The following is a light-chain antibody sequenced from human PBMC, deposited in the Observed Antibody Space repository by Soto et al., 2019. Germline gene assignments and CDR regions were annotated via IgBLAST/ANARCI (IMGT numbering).Light chain of an antibody. CDR1: QTISSW. CDR2: KAS. Sequence: DIQMTQSPSTLSGSVGDRVTITCRASQTISSWLAWYQQKPGKAPKLLIYKASTLKSGVPSRFSGSGSGTEFTLTISSLQPDDFATYYCLHLDSYPRTFGQGTKVDIK. CDR3: LHLDSYPRT. J-gene: IGKJ1*01. V-gene: IGKV1-5*03.